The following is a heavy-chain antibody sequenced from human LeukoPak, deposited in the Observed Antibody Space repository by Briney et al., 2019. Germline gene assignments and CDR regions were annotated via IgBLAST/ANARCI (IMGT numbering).Heavy chain of an antibody. CDR1: GYTFTIYG. CDR2: ISAYNGNT. D-gene: IGHD6-13*01. Sequence: GASVKVSCKASGYTFTIYGISWVRQAPGQGLEWMGWISAYNGNTNYAQKLQGRVTMTTDTSTSTAYMELRSLRSDDTAVYYCARGPVIIAGEESWFDPWGQGTLVTVSS. V-gene: IGHV1-18*04. J-gene: IGHJ5*02. CDR3: ARGPVIIAGEESWFDP.